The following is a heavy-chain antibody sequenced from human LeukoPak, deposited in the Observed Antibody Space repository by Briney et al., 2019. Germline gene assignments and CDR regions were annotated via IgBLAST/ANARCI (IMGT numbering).Heavy chain of an antibody. CDR3: TTVGYYDSSGYQDY. V-gene: IGHV3-15*01. Sequence: GGSLRLSCAASGFTFSNAWMSGVRQAPRKGLEWVGRIKSKTDGGTTDYAAPVKGRFTISRDDSKNTLYLQMNSLKTEDTAVYYCTTVGYYDSSGYQDYWGQGTLVTVSS. CDR2: IKSKTDGGTT. J-gene: IGHJ4*02. CDR1: GFTFSNAW. D-gene: IGHD3-22*01.